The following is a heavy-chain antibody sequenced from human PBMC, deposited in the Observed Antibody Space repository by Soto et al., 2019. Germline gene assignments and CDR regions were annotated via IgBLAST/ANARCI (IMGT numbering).Heavy chain of an antibody. D-gene: IGHD3-3*01. J-gene: IGHJ4*02. CDR3: ARDYDFWSGYYTGICDY. V-gene: IGHV3-48*02. Sequence: EVQLVESGGGLVQPGESLRLSCAASGFTFSGFSMNWVRQAPGKGLEWVSYIGTSGSTIYYADSLKVRFTISRDNAKTSLYLQMNSLRDEDTAVYYCARDYDFWSGYYTGICDYWGQGTLVTVSS. CDR2: IGTSGSTI. CDR1: GFTFSGFS.